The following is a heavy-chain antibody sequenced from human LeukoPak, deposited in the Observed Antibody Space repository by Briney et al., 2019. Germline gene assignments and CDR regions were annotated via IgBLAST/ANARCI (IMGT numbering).Heavy chain of an antibody. CDR1: GFSVSNNY. CDR3: ATGYSSSWYY. Sequence: GGSLRLSCAASGFSVSNNYMSWVRQAPGKGLEWVSVIYSGGSTYYADSVKGRFTISRDNSKNTLYLQMHSLRAEDTAVYYCATGYSSSWYYWGQGTLVTVSS. J-gene: IGHJ4*02. CDR2: IYSGGST. D-gene: IGHD6-13*01. V-gene: IGHV3-53*01.